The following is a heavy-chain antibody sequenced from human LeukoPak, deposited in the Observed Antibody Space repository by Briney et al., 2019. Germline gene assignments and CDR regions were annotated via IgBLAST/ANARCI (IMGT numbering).Heavy chain of an antibody. Sequence: PGGSLRLSCAASGFTFSDYYMSWIRQAPGKGLEWVSYISSSGSTICYADSVKGRFTISRDNAKNSLYLQMNSLRAEETAVYYCAGGSTTRSGPLDYWGQGTLVTVSS. J-gene: IGHJ4*02. CDR1: GFTFSDYY. V-gene: IGHV3-11*04. CDR3: AGGSTTRSGPLDY. D-gene: IGHD1-26*01. CDR2: ISSSGSTI.